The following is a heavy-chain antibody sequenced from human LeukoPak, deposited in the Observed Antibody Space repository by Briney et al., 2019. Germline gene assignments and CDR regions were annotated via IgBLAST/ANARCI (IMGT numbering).Heavy chain of an antibody. J-gene: IGHJ6*03. D-gene: IGHD3-10*01. Sequence: ASVKDSCKASGYTFTKYYIHWVRQAPGQGLERMGMINPSDGATTHAQTVQSRVSMTRYMDSATVRMDLRSLRSKDTVVLLLARVKGGGMSVNLWGLFASYYTYYYMDVWGRGTTVTVS. CDR1: GYTFTKYY. CDR3: ARVKGGGMSVNLWGLFASYYTYYYMDV. CDR2: INPSDGAT. V-gene: IGHV1-46*01.